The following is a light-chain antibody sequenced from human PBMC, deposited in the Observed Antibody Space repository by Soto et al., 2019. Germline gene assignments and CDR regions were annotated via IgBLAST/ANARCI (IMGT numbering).Light chain of an antibody. CDR2: EVV. CDR3: KSYAGSNTYV. Sequence: QSVLTQPPSASGSPGQSVTNSCTGTKNDVGFYDFVSWYQHHPGKAPRLIIYEVVQRPSGVPDRFSGSKSGNTASLTVSGLQAADEADYFCKSYAGSNTYVFGSGTKLTVL. V-gene: IGLV2-8*01. J-gene: IGLJ1*01. CDR1: KNDVGFYDF.